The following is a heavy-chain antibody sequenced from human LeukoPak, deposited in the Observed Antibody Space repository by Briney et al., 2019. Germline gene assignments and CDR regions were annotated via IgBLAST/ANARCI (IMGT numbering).Heavy chain of an antibody. J-gene: IGHJ4*02. CDR1: GDSIGQDY. CDR2: ISNSGSA. CDR3: ATAPNPDYFDY. Sequence: SSETLSLTCTVSGDSIGQDYWNWIRQPPGRGLEWIGHISNSGSANYNPSLKSRVTISVDRSKSQFSLRLNSMTAADTASYYCATAPNPDYFDYWGQGTLATVSS. D-gene: IGHD3-16*01. V-gene: IGHV4-59*01.